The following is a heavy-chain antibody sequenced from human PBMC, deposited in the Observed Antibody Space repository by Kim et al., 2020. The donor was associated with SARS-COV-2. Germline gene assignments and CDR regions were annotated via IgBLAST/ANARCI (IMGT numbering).Heavy chain of an antibody. J-gene: IGHJ6*02. Sequence: GRLTITRDNSKNTRYLQMNSLRAEDTAVYYCAKVVLMVYAKVLNDYGMDVWGQGTTVTVSS. CDR3: AKVVLMVYAKVLNDYGMDV. V-gene: IGHV3-30*02. D-gene: IGHD2-8*01.